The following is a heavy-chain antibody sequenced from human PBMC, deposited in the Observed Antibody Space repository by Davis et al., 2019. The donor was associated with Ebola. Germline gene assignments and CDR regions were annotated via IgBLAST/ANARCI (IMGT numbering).Heavy chain of an antibody. CDR3: ARAARRYGSGWYQLYYFDY. V-gene: IGHV4-59*12. CDR2: IYYSGST. CDR1: GGSISSYY. Sequence: MPSETLSLTCTVSGGSISSYYWSWIRQPPGKGLEWIGYIYYSGSTNYNPSLKSRVTISVDTSKNQFSLKLSSVTAADTAVYYCARAARRYGSGWYQLYYFDYWGQGTLVTVSS. D-gene: IGHD6-19*01. J-gene: IGHJ4*02.